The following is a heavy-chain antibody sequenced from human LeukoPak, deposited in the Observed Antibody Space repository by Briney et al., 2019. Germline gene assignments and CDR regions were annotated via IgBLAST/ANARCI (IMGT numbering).Heavy chain of an antibody. D-gene: IGHD2-15*01. CDR3: ARSGCSGGSCYPNWFDP. V-gene: IGHV4-61*02. J-gene: IGHJ5*02. CDR2: IYTSGST. CDR1: GGSISSGSYY. Sequence: SETLSLTCTVSGGSISSGSYYWSWIRQPAGKGLEWIGRIYTSGSTNYNPSLKSRVTISVDTSKNQFSLKLSSVTAADTAVYYCARSGCSGGSCYPNWFDPWGQGTLVTVSS.